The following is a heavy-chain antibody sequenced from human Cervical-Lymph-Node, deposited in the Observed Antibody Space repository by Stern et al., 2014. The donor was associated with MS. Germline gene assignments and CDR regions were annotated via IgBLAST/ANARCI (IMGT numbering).Heavy chain of an antibody. CDR2: ISYDGRDK. Sequence: VQLVESGGGVVQPGRSLRLSCAASGFVFRRYALTWVRQAPGKGLEWVAFISYDGRDKYYTDSVKGRFTVSRDNSNNTVDLEMNSLRLEDTAVYYCAKGGSGSYLDWGQGSLVTVSS. J-gene: IGHJ4*02. CDR1: GFVFRRYA. V-gene: IGHV3-30*04. CDR3: AKGGSGSYLD. D-gene: IGHD1-26*01.